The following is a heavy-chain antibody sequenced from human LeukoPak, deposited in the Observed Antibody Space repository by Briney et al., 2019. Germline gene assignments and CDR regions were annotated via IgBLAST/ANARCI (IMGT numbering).Heavy chain of an antibody. Sequence: ASVKVSCKASGYTFTGYYMHWVRQAPGQGLEWMRRINPNSGGTNYAQKFQGRVTMTRDTSISTAYMELSRLRSDDTAVYYCAREGPLGYHGMDVWGQGTTVTVSS. CDR1: GYTFTGYY. CDR2: INPNSGGT. D-gene: IGHD6-13*01. CDR3: AREGPLGYHGMDV. J-gene: IGHJ6*02. V-gene: IGHV1-2*06.